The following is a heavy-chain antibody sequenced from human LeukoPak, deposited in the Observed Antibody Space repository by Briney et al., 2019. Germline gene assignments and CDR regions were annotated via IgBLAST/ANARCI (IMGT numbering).Heavy chain of an antibody. CDR2: IYGGDAA. J-gene: IGHJ4*02. D-gene: IGHD6-13*01. CDR3: VTSTGQQFIPYDY. CDR1: GINVSSNY. V-gene: IGHV3-66*02. Sequence: GGSLRLSCAASGINVSSNYMTWIRQAPGKGLEWVSLIYGGDAAYYAESVRGRFMISRDNLKNTLFLQMNSLRVEDTAVYYCVTSTGQQFIPYDYWGQGTHVTVSS.